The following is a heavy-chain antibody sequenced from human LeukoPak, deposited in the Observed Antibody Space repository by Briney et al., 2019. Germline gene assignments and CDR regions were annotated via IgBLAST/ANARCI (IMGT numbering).Heavy chain of an antibody. Sequence: ASVKVSCKASGYTFSIYGVSWVRQAPGQGLEWVAWISAYNGNTNYAQKFQGRVTMTTDTSTSKAYMELRSLRSDDTAVYYCARGGYSYGYMGYFDYWGQGTLVTVSS. D-gene: IGHD5-18*01. V-gene: IGHV1-18*01. CDR3: ARGGYSYGYMGYFDY. J-gene: IGHJ4*02. CDR1: GYTFSIYG. CDR2: ISAYNGNT.